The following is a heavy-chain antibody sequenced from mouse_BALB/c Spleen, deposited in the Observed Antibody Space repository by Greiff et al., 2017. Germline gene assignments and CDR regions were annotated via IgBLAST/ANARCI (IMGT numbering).Heavy chain of an antibody. J-gene: IGHJ4*01. CDR3: ARRDGNYIMDY. V-gene: IGHV1S56*01. CDR2: IYPGDGST. D-gene: IGHD2-1*01. CDR1: GYTFTSYY. Sequence: VQLQQSGPELVKPGASVKMSCKASGYTFTSYYIHWVKQRPGQGLEWIGWIYPGDGSTKYNEKFKGKTTLTADKSSSTAYMLLSSLTSEDSAIYFCARRDGNYIMDYWGQGTSVTVSS.